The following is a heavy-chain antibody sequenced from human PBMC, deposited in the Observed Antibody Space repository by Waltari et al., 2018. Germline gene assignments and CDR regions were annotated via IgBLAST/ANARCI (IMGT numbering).Heavy chain of an antibody. J-gene: IGHJ6*02. CDR3: VRLEDCTGPGGHCYSGDPFALDV. CDR1: GGSFSAYY. Sequence: QVQLQQWGAGLLQSSETLSLTCAVYGGSFSAYYWGGVRQPPGKGLEWIGEINHAGYTNHNPSLRSRVTMSADTSKSQFSLKLNSVTAADTAVYYCVRLEDCTGPGGHCYSGDPFALDVWGQGTTVTVSS. D-gene: IGHD2-15*01. V-gene: IGHV4-34*02. CDR2: INHAGYT.